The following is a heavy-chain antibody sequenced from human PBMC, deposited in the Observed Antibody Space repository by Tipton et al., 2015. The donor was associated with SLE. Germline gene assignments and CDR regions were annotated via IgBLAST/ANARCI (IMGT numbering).Heavy chain of an antibody. V-gene: IGHV4-39*07. CDR2: MHSSGPT. J-gene: IGHJ4*02. Sequence: TLSLTCYVSGDSITSREYSWGWIRQPPGKGLEWIGSMHSSGPTYYTPSLKSRVGISIDTSKNQFSLNLRSVAAADTAVYYCAKDQGWNAPDFDYWGQGTLVTVSS. CDR1: GDSITSREYS. CDR3: AKDQGWNAPDFDY. D-gene: IGHD1-1*01.